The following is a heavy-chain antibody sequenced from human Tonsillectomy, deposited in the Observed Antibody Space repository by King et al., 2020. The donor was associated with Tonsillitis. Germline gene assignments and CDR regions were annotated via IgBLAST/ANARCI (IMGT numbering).Heavy chain of an antibody. CDR1: GFIFSNYG. J-gene: IGHJ4*02. CDR3: AKALGFAYSSPSLSDY. Sequence: VQLVQSGGGVVQPGGSLRLSCAVSGFIFSNYGMHWVRQAPGKGLEWVTFIRYDGSNKNYADSVKGRFTISRDNSKNTLYLQMNSLRPEDTAVYYCAKALGFAYSSPSLSDYWGRGTLVTVSS. D-gene: IGHD6-19*01. V-gene: IGHV3-30*02. CDR2: IRYDGSNK.